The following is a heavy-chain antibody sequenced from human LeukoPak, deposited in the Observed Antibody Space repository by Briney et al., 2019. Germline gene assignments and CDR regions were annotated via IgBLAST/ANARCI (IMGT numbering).Heavy chain of an antibody. J-gene: IGHJ6*02. Sequence: PGGSLRLSCAASGFTFSSYAMHWVRQAPGKGLEWVAVISYDGSNKYYADSVKGRFTISRDNSKNTLYLQMNSLRAEDTAVYYCARVIYSSGLLYYYYGMDVWGQGTMVTVSS. V-gene: IGHV3-30-3*01. D-gene: IGHD3-22*01. CDR1: GFTFSSYA. CDR3: ARVIYSSGLLYYYYGMDV. CDR2: ISYDGSNK.